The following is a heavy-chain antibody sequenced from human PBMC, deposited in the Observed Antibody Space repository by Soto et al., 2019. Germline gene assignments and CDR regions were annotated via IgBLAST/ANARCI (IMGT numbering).Heavy chain of an antibody. CDR1: GFIFKMYW. V-gene: IGHV3-74*01. Sequence: LRLSCAASGFIFKMYWMHWVRQSPGKGLVWISRIYNDGTYSDYADSVRGRFTISRDNVNDTLYLQMNNLRAEDSGLYYCTRGPRPISTGTGAYWGQGAQVTVSS. D-gene: IGHD3-10*01. CDR2: IYNDGTYS. CDR3: TRGPRPISTGTGAY. J-gene: IGHJ4*02.